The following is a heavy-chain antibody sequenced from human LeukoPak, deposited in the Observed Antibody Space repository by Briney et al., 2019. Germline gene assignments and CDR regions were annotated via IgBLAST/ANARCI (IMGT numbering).Heavy chain of an antibody. J-gene: IGHJ4*02. CDR3: ASFQRAHPWFEY. Sequence: GASVKVSCKASGYTFTSYDINWVRQATGQGLEWMGWMNPNSGNTGYAQKFQGRVTMTRNTSISTAYMELSSLRSEDTAVYYCASFQRAHPWFEYWGQGTLVTVSS. CDR2: MNPNSGNT. V-gene: IGHV1-8*01. CDR1: GYTFTSYD.